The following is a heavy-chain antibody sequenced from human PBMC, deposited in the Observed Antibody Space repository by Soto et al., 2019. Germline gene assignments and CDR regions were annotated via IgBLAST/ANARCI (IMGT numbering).Heavy chain of an antibody. CDR3: AKGKYYDFWSGYYYEDV. CDR1: GFTFSSYA. D-gene: IGHD3-3*01. CDR2: ISGSGGST. Sequence: GGSLRLSCAASGFTFSSYAMSWVRQAPGKGLEWVSAISGSGGSTYYADSVKGRFTISRDNSKNTLYLQMNSLRAEDTAVYYCAKGKYYDFWSGYYYEDVWGKGTTVTVSS. J-gene: IGHJ6*04. V-gene: IGHV3-23*01.